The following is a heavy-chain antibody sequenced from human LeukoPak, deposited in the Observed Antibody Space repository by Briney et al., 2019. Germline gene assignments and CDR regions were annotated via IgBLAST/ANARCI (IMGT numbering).Heavy chain of an antibody. CDR3: ARGTVAATL. V-gene: IGHV3-7*01. Sequence: GGSLRLSCAASGFTLSSYSMNWVRQAPGKGLEWVANIKQDGSEKYYVDSVKGRFTISRDNAKNSLYLQMNSLRAEDTAVYYCARGTVAATLWGQGTLVTVSS. J-gene: IGHJ4*02. CDR1: GFTLSSYS. CDR2: IKQDGSEK. D-gene: IGHD2-15*01.